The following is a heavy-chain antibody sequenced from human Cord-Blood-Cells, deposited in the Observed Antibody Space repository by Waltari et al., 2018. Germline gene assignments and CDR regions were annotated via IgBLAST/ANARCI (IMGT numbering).Heavy chain of an antibody. Sequence: QVQLVESGGGVVQPGRSLRLSCAASGFTFSSYGMHWVRQAPGKGLEWVAVISYDGSNKYYADSVKGRFTISRDNSKNTLYLQMNSLRAEDTAVYYCAKVVSHSGYDYWGQGTLVTVSS. CDR3: AKVVSHSGYDY. V-gene: IGHV3-30*18. J-gene: IGHJ4*02. CDR2: ISYDGSNK. D-gene: IGHD5-12*01. CDR1: GFTFSSYG.